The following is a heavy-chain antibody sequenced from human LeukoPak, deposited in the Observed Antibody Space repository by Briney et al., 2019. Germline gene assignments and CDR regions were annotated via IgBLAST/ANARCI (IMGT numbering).Heavy chain of an antibody. CDR1: GYTFTSYD. CDR3: ARVKGTAAGTPRGFDY. J-gene: IGHJ4*02. Sequence: ASVKVSCKASGYTFTSYDINWVRQATGQGLEWMGWMNPNSGNTGYAQKFQGRVTITRNTSISTAYMELSSLRSEDTAVYCCARVKGTAAGTPRGFDYWGQGTLVTVSS. V-gene: IGHV1-8*03. D-gene: IGHD6-13*01. CDR2: MNPNSGNT.